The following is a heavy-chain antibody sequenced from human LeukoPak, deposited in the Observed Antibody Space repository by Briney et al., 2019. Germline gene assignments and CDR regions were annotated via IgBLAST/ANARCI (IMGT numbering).Heavy chain of an antibody. J-gene: IGHJ5*02. D-gene: IGHD3-22*01. CDR1: GYTFTSYY. V-gene: IGHV1-2*02. Sequence: GASVKVSCKASGYTFTSYYMHWVRQAPGQGLEWMGIINPNSGGTNYAQKFQGRVTMTRDTSISTAYMELSRLRSDDTAVYYCARDSDSSGYQYNWFDPWGQGTLVTVSS. CDR2: INPNSGGT. CDR3: ARDSDSSGYQYNWFDP.